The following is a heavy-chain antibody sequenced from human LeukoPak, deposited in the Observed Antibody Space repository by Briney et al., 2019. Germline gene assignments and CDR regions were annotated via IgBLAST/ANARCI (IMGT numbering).Heavy chain of an antibody. CDR3: ARDEVVTARGPPGY. D-gene: IGHD2-21*02. CDR2: ISYDGSNK. CDR1: GFTFSGYP. J-gene: IGHJ4*02. Sequence: GGSLRLSCAASGFTFSGYPMHWVRQAPGKGLEWVAVISYDGSNKYYADSVKGRFTISRDNSKNTLYLQMDSLRAEDTAVYYCARDEVVTARGPPGYWGQGTLVTVSS. V-gene: IGHV3-30-3*01.